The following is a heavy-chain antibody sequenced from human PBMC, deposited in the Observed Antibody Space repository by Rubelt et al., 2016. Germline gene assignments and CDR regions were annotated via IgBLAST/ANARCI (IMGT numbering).Heavy chain of an antibody. Sequence: EVQLVESGGGLVKPGGFLRLSCAASGFTFSSYTMNWVRQAPGKGLEWVSSISSSSAYIYYADSLKGRFTISRDNANNSLSLQVNSLRAEDTAVYYCARYCFCGNCNDAFDIWGQGTMVTVSS. CDR1: GFTFSSYT. D-gene: IGHD4-23*01. CDR3: ARYCFCGNCNDAFDI. CDR2: ISSSSAYI. J-gene: IGHJ3*02. V-gene: IGHV3-21*01.